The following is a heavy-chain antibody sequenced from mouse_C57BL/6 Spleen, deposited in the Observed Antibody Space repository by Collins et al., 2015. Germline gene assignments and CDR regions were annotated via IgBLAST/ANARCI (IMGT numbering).Heavy chain of an antibody. CDR3: ARIYDGYPYAMDY. J-gene: IGHJ4*01. Sequence: QVQLQQPGAELVKPGASVKMSCKASGYTFTSYWITWVKQRPGQGLEWIGDIYPGSGSTNYNGKFKGKATLTADKSSSTAYMQFSSLTSEDSAVYFCARIYDGYPYAMDYWGQGTSVTVSA. CDR1: GYTFTSYW. V-gene: IGHV1-55*01. CDR2: IYPGSGST. D-gene: IGHD2-3*01.